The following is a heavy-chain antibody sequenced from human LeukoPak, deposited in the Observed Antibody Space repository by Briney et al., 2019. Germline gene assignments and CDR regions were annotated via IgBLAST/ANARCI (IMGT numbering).Heavy chain of an antibody. J-gene: IGHJ4*02. CDR1: GFTFSSYE. CDR3: ARDRFVSSADDY. CDR2: ISSSGSTI. D-gene: IGHD6-6*01. Sequence: GGSLRLSCAASGFTFSSYEMNWVRQAPGKGLEWVSYISSSGSTIYYADSVKGRFTISRDNAQNSLYLQMNSLRAEDTAVYYCARDRFVSSADDYWGQGTLVTVSS. V-gene: IGHV3-48*03.